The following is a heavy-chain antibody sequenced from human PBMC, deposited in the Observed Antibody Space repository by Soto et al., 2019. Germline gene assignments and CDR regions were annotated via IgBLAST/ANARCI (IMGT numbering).Heavy chain of an antibody. CDR3: ARGRRGRNMYYYDSSGYYYFDY. D-gene: IGHD3-22*01. J-gene: IGHJ4*02. CDR1: GGSFSGYY. Sequence: SETLSLTCAVHGGSFSGYYWSWIRQPPGKGLEWIGEINHSGSTNYNPSLKSRVTISVDTSKNQFSLKLSSVTAADTAVYYCARGRRGRNMYYYDSSGYYYFDYWGQGTLVTVSS. CDR2: INHSGST. V-gene: IGHV4-34*01.